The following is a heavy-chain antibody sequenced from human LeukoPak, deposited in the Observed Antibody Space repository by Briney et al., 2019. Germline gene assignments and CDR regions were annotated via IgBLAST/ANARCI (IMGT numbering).Heavy chain of an antibody. V-gene: IGHV4-34*01. CDR1: GGSFSGYY. Sequence: PSETLSLTCAVYGGSFSGYYWSWLRQPPGKGLEWIGEINHSGSTNYNPSLKSRVTISVDTSKNQFSLKLSSVTAADTAVYYCARAVYYDYVWGSYRYLGAFDIWGQGTMVTVSS. CDR3: ARAVYYDYVWGSYRYLGAFDI. J-gene: IGHJ3*02. CDR2: INHSGST. D-gene: IGHD3-16*02.